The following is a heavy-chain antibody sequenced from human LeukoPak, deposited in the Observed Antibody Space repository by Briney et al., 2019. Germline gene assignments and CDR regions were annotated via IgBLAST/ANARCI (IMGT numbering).Heavy chain of an antibody. CDR3: AKAGVRFLEWYLDY. J-gene: IGHJ4*02. V-gene: IGHV3-30*18. CDR1: GFPFSSYG. D-gene: IGHD3-3*01. CDR2: VSHDGSNE. Sequence: GRSLRLSCAASGFPFSSYGMHWVRQAPGKGLEWVAVVSHDGSNEYFVDSVKGRFTISRDNSKNTLYLQMDSLRAEDTAVYYCAKAGVRFLEWYLDYWGQGTLVTVSS.